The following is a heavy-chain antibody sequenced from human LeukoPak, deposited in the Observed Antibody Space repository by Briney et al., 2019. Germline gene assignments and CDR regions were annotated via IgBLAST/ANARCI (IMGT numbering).Heavy chain of an antibody. V-gene: IGHV3-23*01. CDR3: AKDLGRFGELLNFDY. D-gene: IGHD3-10*01. Sequence: PGGSLRLSCTASGFTFSSYAMSWVRQAPGKGLEWVSAISGSGGSTYYADSVKGRFTISRDNSKNTLYLQMNSLRAEDTAVYYCAKDLGRFGELLNFDYWGQGTLVTVSS. J-gene: IGHJ4*02. CDR2: ISGSGGST. CDR1: GFTFSSYA.